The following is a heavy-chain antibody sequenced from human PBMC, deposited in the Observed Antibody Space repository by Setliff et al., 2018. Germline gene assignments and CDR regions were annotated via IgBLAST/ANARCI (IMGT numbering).Heavy chain of an antibody. J-gene: IGHJ4*02. D-gene: IGHD1-26*01. CDR2: ISDSRNT. CDR3: ARGVGAVGDY. CDR1: GNSISNGDYY. Sequence: SETLSLTCSVSGNSISNGDYYWNWIRQSPGKGLEWIGVISDSRNTHYNPSLKSRTTISVDTSKNQFSLRLTSVTAADTAVYYCARGVGAVGDYWGQGTLVTVSS. V-gene: IGHV4-30-4*01.